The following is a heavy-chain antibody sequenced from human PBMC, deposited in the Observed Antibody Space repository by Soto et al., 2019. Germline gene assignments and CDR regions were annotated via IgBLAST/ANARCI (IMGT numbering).Heavy chain of an antibody. CDR1: GYSFSTYA. Sequence: QLQLMQSGGEAKNPGASVKVSCEASGYSFSTYAISWLRQAPGQGLEWMGLITPNNGYTNYAPKFQGWLILTTDMPSGTAYMELTSLRYDDTAMYYCATSYDSGFDPWGQGPLVSVS. CDR2: ITPNNGYT. CDR3: ATSYDSGFDP. V-gene: IGHV1-18*01. J-gene: IGHJ5*02. D-gene: IGHD3-3*01.